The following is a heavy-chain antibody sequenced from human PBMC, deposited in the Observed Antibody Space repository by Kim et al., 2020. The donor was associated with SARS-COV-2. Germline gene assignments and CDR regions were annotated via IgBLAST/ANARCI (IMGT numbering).Heavy chain of an antibody. V-gene: IGHV3-23*01. CDR3: IKGGWRWIWDH. CDR1: GFTFTGYA. J-gene: IGHJ4*02. CDR2: IDGSDGTT. Sequence: GGSLRLSCTTSGFTFTGYAMSWVRQAPGKGLEWVSSIDGSDGTTYYVDSVEGRFTISRDNSKNTLYLQMNTLRADDTAIYYCIKGGWRWIWDHWGQGTRVPLSS. D-gene: IGHD2-21*01.